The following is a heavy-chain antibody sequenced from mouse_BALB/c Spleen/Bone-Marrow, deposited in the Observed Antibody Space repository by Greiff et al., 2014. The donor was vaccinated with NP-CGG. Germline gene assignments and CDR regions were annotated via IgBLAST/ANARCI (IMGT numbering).Heavy chain of an antibody. CDR1: GFTFSSFG. J-gene: IGHJ2*01. CDR3: ARDVPLYDVGYFDY. Sequence: EVKLMESVGGLVQPGGSRKLSCAASGFTFSSFGMHWVRQAPEKGLEWVAYISSGSSTIYYADTVKGRFTISRDNPKNTLFLQMTSLRSEDTAMYYCARDVPLYDVGYFDYWGQGTTLTVSS. D-gene: IGHD2-14*01. CDR2: ISSGSSTI. V-gene: IGHV5-17*02.